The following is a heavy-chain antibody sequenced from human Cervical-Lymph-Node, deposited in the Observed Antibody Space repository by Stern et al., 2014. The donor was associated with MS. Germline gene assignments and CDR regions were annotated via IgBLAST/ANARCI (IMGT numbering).Heavy chain of an antibody. CDR3: AKDLGEVFYYGMDV. J-gene: IGHJ6*02. CDR2: ISWNSGDI. V-gene: IGHV3-9*01. D-gene: IGHD2-21*01. Sequence: EVQLVESGGGLVQPGGSLRLSCAASGIIFGDYVMHWVRPAPGEGLEWVAGISWNSGDIAYTDSVKGRFTISRDNAKNSLYLHMNSLRAEDTALYYCAKDLGEVFYYGMDVWGQGTTVTVSS. CDR1: GIIFGDYV.